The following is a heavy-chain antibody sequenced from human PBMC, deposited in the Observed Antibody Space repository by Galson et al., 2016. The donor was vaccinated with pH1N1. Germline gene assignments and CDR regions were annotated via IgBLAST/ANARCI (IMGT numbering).Heavy chain of an antibody. V-gene: IGHV3-53*01. CDR1: GFTVTDNY. Sequence: SLRLSCAASGFTVTDNYMNWVRRAPGKGLEWVSVIYRGGTTHYADSVKGRFSISRDNSRNTMYLQMNRLRVEDTAVYYCARERGNYPDASLDIWGQGTPVSVSS. D-gene: IGHD1-7*01. CDR2: IYRGGTT. CDR3: ARERGNYPDASLDI. J-gene: IGHJ3*02.